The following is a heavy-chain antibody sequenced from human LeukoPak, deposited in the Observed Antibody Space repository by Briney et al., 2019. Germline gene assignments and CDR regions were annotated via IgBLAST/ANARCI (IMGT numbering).Heavy chain of an antibody. CDR2: ISYDGSNK. Sequence: PGRSLRLSCAASGFTFSSYAMHGVRQAPGKGLEWVAVISYDGSNKYYADSVKGRFTISRDNSKNTLYLQMNSLRAEDTAVYYCARDYDILTGPGYYYYYGMDVWGQGTTVTVSS. D-gene: IGHD3-9*01. J-gene: IGHJ6*02. CDR1: GFTFSSYA. CDR3: ARDYDILTGPGYYYYYGMDV. V-gene: IGHV3-30-3*01.